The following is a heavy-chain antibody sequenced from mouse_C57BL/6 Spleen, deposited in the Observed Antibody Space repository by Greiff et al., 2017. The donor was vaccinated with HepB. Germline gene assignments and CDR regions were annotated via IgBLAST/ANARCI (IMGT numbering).Heavy chain of an antibody. Sequence: QVQLQQPGAELVMPGASVKLSCKASGYTFTSYWMHWVKQRPGQGLEWIGEIDPSDSYTNYNQKFKGKSTLTVDKSSSTAYMQLSSLTSEDSAVYYCARRNWDEDYWGQGTTLTVSS. J-gene: IGHJ2*01. CDR3: ARRNWDEDY. CDR1: GYTFTSYW. D-gene: IGHD4-1*01. V-gene: IGHV1-69*01. CDR2: IDPSDSYT.